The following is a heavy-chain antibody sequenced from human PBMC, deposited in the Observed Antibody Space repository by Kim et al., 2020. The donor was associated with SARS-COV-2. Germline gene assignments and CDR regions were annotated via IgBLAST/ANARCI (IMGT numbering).Heavy chain of an antibody. V-gene: IGHV4-59*08. CDR3: ARQTARGTMIRSWYFDL. CDR1: GGSISSYY. Sequence: SETLSLTCTVSGGSISSYYWSWIRQPPGKGLEWIGYIYYSGSTNYNPSLKSRVTISVDTSKNQFSLKLSSVTAADTAVYYCARQTARGTMIRSWYFDLWGRGTLVTVSS. J-gene: IGHJ2*01. D-gene: IGHD3-22*01. CDR2: IYYSGST.